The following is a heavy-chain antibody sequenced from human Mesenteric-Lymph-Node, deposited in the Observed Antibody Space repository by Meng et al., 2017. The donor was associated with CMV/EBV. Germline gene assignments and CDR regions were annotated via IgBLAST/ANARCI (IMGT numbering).Heavy chain of an antibody. CDR2: INPNSGGT. J-gene: IGHJ6*02. Sequence: ASVKVSCKASGYSFTGYHMHWVRQAPGQGLEWMGWINPNSGGTNYAQKFQGRVTMTRDTSISTAYMELTRLRSDDTAVYYCARDREERVSSYHDFWSGTSQGYYYYGMDVWGQGTTVTVSS. V-gene: IGHV1-2*02. D-gene: IGHD3-3*01. CDR1: GYSFTGYH. CDR3: ARDREERVSSYHDFWSGTSQGYYYYGMDV.